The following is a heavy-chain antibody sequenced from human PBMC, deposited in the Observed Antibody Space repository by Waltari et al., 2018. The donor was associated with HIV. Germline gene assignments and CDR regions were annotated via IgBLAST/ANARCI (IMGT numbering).Heavy chain of an antibody. Sequence: EVQLVESGGGLVKPGRSLRLSCTASGFTFGDYTMSWFRQAPGKGLEWVGFIRSKPDGGTTGYAASVRGRFTISRDDSKSIAYLQMNSLKTEDTAVYYCTRARSSYGDNGRWFDPWGQGTLVTVSS. J-gene: IGHJ5*02. V-gene: IGHV3-49*05. D-gene: IGHD4-17*01. CDR3: TRARSSYGDNGRWFDP. CDR1: GFTFGDYT. CDR2: IRSKPDGGTT.